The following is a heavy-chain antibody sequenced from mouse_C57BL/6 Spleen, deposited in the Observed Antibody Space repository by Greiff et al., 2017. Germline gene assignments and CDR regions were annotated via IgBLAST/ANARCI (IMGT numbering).Heavy chain of an antibody. CDR2: INPNNGGT. J-gene: IGHJ2*01. CDR1: GYTFTDYN. CDR3: ARNYGSSLGYFDY. D-gene: IGHD1-1*01. V-gene: IGHV1-18*01. Sequence: VQLQQSGPELVKPGASVKIPCKASGYTFTDYNMDWVKQSHGKSLEWIGDINPNNGGTIYNQKFKGKATLTVDKSSSTAYMELRSLTSEDTAVYYCARNYGSSLGYFDYWGQGTTLTVSS.